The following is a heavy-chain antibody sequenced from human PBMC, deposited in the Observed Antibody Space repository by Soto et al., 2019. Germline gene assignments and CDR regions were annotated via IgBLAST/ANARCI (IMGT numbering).Heavy chain of an antibody. CDR1: GYTFTSYD. V-gene: IGHV1-8*01. CDR2: MNPNSGNT. CDR3: AIMISFGGVIVYRSNDAFDI. Sequence: ASVKVSCKASGYTFTSYDINWVRQATGQGLERMGWMNPNSGNTGYAQTFQGRVTMTRNTSISTAYMELSSLSSEYTAVYYCAIMISFGGVIVYRSNDAFDIWGQGTMVTVSS. D-gene: IGHD3-16*02. J-gene: IGHJ3*02.